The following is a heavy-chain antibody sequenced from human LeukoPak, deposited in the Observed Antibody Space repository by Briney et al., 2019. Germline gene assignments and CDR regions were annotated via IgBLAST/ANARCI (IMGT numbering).Heavy chain of an antibody. CDR3: ARLAAGPPRDY. CDR2: IYYSGST. V-gene: IGHV4-39*07. CDR1: GGSISSSSYY. D-gene: IGHD6-19*01. J-gene: IGHJ4*02. Sequence: PSETLSLTCTVSGGSISSSSYYWGWIRQPPGKGLEWIGSIYYSGSTYYNPSLKSRVTMSVDTSKNQFSLKLSSVTAADTAVYYCARLAAGPPRDYWGQGTLVTVSS.